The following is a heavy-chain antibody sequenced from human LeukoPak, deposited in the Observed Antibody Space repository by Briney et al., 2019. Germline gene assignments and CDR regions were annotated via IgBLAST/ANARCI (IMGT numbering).Heavy chain of an antibody. D-gene: IGHD3-3*01. V-gene: IGHV3-48*01. CDR3: ASDANYFWRGYYAFDY. Sequence: PGGSLRLSCAASGFTFSSYSMNWVRQAPGKGLEWVSYISSSSSTIYYADSVKGRFTISRDNTKNSLYLQMNSLRAEDTAVYYRASDANYFWRGYYAFDYWGQGTLVTVSS. J-gene: IGHJ4*02. CDR1: GFTFSSYS. CDR2: ISSSSSTI.